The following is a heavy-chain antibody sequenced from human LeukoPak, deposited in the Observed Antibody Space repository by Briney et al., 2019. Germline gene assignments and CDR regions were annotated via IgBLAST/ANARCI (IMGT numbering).Heavy chain of an antibody. J-gene: IGHJ3*02. CDR3: AKALGEVVPDVTGGDAFDI. CDR2: ITWNSDSV. Sequence: GGSLRLSCAASGFRFDDYAMHWVRQAPGKGPEWVSGITWNSDSVGYADSVKGRFTISRDNAKYSLFLQMNSLRTEDTALYYCAKALGEVVPDVTGGDAFDIWGQGTMVTVSS. D-gene: IGHD2-2*01. CDR1: GFRFDDYA. V-gene: IGHV3-9*01.